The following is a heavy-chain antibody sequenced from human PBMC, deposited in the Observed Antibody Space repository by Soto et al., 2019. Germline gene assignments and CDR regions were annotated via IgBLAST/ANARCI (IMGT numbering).Heavy chain of an antibody. D-gene: IGHD6-25*01. V-gene: IGHV1-2*02. J-gene: IGHJ4*02. CDR2: INPNSGDT. Sequence: QVHLVQSGAEGKKPGASVIVSCKASGYTFTDDFIHWVRQAPGQGREWVGWINPNSGDTGYAQNFQGRVTMTRDTSISTAYMELSSLRSDDTAVYYCARRATERHFDSWGQGTLVTVSS. CDR3: ARRATERHFDS. CDR1: GYTFTDDF.